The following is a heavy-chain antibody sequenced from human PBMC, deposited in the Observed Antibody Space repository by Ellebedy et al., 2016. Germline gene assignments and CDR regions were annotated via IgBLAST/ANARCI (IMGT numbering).Heavy chain of an antibody. D-gene: IGHD6-13*01. CDR3: ARDQGSSWFGPIDY. CDR1: GFTFSSYD. V-gene: IGHV3-33*01. Sequence: GESLKISCAASGFTFSSYDMHWVRQVPGKGLEWVAVVWYDGTNKYCADSVRGRFSISRDNSKNTLYLQMNSLRVEDTAVYYCARDQGSSWFGPIDYWGQGTLVTVSS. CDR2: VWYDGTNK. J-gene: IGHJ4*02.